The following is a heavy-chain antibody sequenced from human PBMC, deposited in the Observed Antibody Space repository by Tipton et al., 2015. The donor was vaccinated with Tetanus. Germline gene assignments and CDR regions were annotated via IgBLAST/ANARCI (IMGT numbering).Heavy chain of an antibody. CDR1: GFTFSSYG. J-gene: IGHJ4*02. CDR3: AKEAVYYYDSSGYFLDY. D-gene: IGHD3-22*01. V-gene: IGHV3-30*18. Sequence: SLRLSCAASGFTFSSYGMHWVRQAPGKGLEWVAVISYDGSNKYYADSVKGRFTISRDNSKNTLYLQMNSLRAEDTAVYYCAKEAVYYYDSSGYFLDYWGQGTLVTVSS. CDR2: ISYDGSNK.